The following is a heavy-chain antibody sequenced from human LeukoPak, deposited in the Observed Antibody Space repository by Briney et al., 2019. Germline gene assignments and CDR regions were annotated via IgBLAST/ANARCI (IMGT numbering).Heavy chain of an antibody. D-gene: IGHD3-10*01. CDR1: GYNFPAYW. CDR3: ASSDQSLWFGDSRRPFYYAMDV. J-gene: IGHJ6*02. Sequence: GESLKISCRGSGYNFPAYWIGWVRQMPGKGLEWMGIIYPGDSDTRYSPSLQGQVIISADKSTRTTYLQWSSLTASDTAIYYCASSDQSLWFGDSRRPFYYAMDVWGQGTTVTVSS. CDR2: IYPGDSDT. V-gene: IGHV5-51*01.